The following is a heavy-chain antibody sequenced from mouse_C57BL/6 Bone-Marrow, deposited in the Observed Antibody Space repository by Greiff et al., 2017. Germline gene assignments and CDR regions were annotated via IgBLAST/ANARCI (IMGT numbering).Heavy chain of an antibody. J-gene: IGHJ3*01. CDR1: GFSLPSYG. V-gene: IGHV2-2*01. CDR3: ASQSSNWEWFAY. CDR2: ICSGGST. Sequence: QVQLQQSGPGLVQPSQCLSITCTVSGFSLPSYGVHWVRQSPGKGLEWLGVICSGGSTDYNAAFISRLRISKDNSKSQVFCKMNSLQADDTAIYYWASQSSNWEWFAYWGQGTLVTVSA. D-gene: IGHD4-1*01.